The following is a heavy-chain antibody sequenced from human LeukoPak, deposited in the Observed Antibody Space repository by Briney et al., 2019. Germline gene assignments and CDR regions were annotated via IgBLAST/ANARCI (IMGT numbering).Heavy chain of an antibody. CDR2: INPNSGGT. CDR3: ARTVVGATLSWVQAVAYFDY. Sequence: GASVKVSCRASGYTFTGYYMHWVRQAPGQGLEWMGWINPNSGGTNYAQKFQGRVTMTRDTSISTAYMELSRLRSDDTAVYYCARTVVGATLSWVQAVAYFDYWGQGTLVTVSS. V-gene: IGHV1-2*02. J-gene: IGHJ4*02. CDR1: GYTFTGYY. D-gene: IGHD1-26*01.